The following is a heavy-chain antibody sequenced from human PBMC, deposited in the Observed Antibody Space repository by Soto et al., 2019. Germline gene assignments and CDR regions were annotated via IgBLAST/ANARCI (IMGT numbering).Heavy chain of an antibody. CDR1: GGTFSSYA. V-gene: IGHV1-69*13. CDR3: ARLAKGSYNLGYYGMDV. J-gene: IGHJ6*02. CDR2: IIPIFGTA. Sequence: SVKVSCKASGGTFSSYAISWVRQAPGQGLEWMGGIIPIFGTANYAQKFQGRVTITADESTSTAYMELSSLRSEDTAVYYCARLAKGSYNLGYYGMDVWGQGTTVTVS. D-gene: IGHD1-26*01.